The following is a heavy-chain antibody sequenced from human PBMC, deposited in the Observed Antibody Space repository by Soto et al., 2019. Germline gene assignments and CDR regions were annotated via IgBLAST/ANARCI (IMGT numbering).Heavy chain of an antibody. CDR2: MFHSGSA. Sequence: QLQLQESGSGLVTPSQTLSLTCAVSGGSISSGDYSWSWIRQPPGKGLEWIGYMFHSGSAYYNPSLMRRVTIPVDRSQNQFSLKLTSLTAADTAVYYCARGKRGIRYYGSGTSVWLDPWGQGTLVTVSS. CDR1: GGSISSGDYS. J-gene: IGHJ5*02. CDR3: ARGKRGIRYYGSGTSVWLDP. D-gene: IGHD3-10*01. V-gene: IGHV4-30-2*01.